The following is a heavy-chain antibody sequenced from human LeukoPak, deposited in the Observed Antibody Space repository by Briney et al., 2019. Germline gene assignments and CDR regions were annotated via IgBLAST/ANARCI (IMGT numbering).Heavy chain of an antibody. J-gene: IGHJ4*02. CDR1: GFTFSSYA. D-gene: IGHD2-21*01. V-gene: IGHV3-30-3*01. CDR3: ARDRGDTLDY. CDR2: ISYDGSNK. Sequence: PGGSLRLSCAASGFTFSSYAMHWVRQAPGKGLEWVAVISYDGSNKYYADSVKGRFTNSRDNSKNTLYLQMNSLRAEDTAVYYCARDRGDTLDYWGQGTLVTVSS.